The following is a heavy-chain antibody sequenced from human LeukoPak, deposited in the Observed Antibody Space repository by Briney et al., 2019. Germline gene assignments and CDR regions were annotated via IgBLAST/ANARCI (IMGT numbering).Heavy chain of an antibody. CDR1: GYSISSGYY. Sequence: SETLSLTCAVSGYSISSGYYWGWIRQPPGKGLEWIGSIYHSGSTYYNPSLKSRVTISVDTSKNQFSLKLSSVTAADTAVYYCARLTPNDAIDIWGQGTMVTVSS. J-gene: IGHJ3*02. D-gene: IGHD2-15*01. CDR2: IYHSGST. V-gene: IGHV4-38-2*01. CDR3: ARLTPNDAIDI.